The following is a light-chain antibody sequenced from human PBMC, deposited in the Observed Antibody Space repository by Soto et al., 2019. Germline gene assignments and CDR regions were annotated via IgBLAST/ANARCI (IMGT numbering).Light chain of an antibody. V-gene: IGKV1-6*01. CDR2: AAS. CDR1: HDIRND. Sequence: ALQMTQSPASLSASVGDRVTITCRSSHDIRNDLAWYQQKPGKAPKLLIYAASSLQSGVPSRFSGSGSGTDFTLTISSLQPEDFATYYCLQDYNYPRTFGQGTKVEIK. J-gene: IGKJ1*01. CDR3: LQDYNYPRT.